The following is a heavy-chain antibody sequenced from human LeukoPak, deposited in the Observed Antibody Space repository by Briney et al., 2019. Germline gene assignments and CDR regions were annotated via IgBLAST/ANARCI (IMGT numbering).Heavy chain of an antibody. CDR3: ARRSRWSSSWYRYFDL. J-gene: IGHJ2*01. CDR2: IYYSGGT. D-gene: IGHD6-13*01. V-gene: IGHV4-39*01. CDR1: GGSISSSSYY. Sequence: SETLSLTCTVSGGSISSSSYYWGWIRQPPGKGLEWIGSIYYSGGTYYNPSLKSRVTISVDTSKNQFSLKLSSVTAADTAVYHCARRSRWSSSWYRYFDLWGRGTLVTVSS.